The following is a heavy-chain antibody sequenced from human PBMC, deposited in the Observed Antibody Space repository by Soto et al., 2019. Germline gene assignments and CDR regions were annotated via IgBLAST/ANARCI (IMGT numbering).Heavy chain of an antibody. J-gene: IGHJ4*02. Sequence: EVQLVESGGGLVQPGGSLKLSCAASGFIFSGSAVHWVRQASGKGLEWVGRILSKAGNYATAYPASMKGRFTISRDDSENTAFLQMNSLKTEDTAVYYCIRGGSRYYYDYWGQGTLVAVSS. CDR1: GFIFSGSA. CDR2: ILSKAGNYAT. CDR3: IRGGSRYYYDY. V-gene: IGHV3-73*01.